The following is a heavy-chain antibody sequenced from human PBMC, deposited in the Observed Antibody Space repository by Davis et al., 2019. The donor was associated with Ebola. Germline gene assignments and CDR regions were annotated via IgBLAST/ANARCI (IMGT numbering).Heavy chain of an antibody. J-gene: IGHJ4*02. V-gene: IGHV3-30*02. CDR3: ARAPTTVPSSHFDY. D-gene: IGHD4-17*01. CDR2: IRYDGSNK. Sequence: GGSLRLSCAASGFTFSSYGMHWVRQAPGKGLEWVAFIRYDGSNKYYADSVKGRFTISRDNSKNTLYLQMNSLRAEDTAVYYCARAPTTVPSSHFDYWGQGTLVTVSS. CDR1: GFTFSSYG.